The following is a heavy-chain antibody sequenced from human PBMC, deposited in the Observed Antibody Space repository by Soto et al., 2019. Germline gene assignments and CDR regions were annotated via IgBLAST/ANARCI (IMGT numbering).Heavy chain of an antibody. CDR3: ARFKGIAAAGWYDP. J-gene: IGHJ5*02. CDR1: GGSISSYY. CDR2: IYYSGST. V-gene: IGHV4-59*01. Sequence: PSETLSLTCTVSGGSISSYYWSWIRQPPGKGLEWIGYIYYSGSTNYNPSLKSRVTISVDTSKNQFSLKLSSVTAADTAVYYCARFKGIAAAGWYDPWGQGTLVTVSS. D-gene: IGHD6-13*01.